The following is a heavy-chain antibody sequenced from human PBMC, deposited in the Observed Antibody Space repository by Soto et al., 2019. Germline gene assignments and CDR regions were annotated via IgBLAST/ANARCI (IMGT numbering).Heavy chain of an antibody. Sequence: SETPYLTCIVSGDSIRSRDYYWGSIRQTPGKGLEWIGYIYYSGSTYYNPSLKSRVTISVDTSKNQFSLKLSSVTAADTAVYYCARDRADYSNYPFYYYGMDVWGQGTTVT. CDR1: GDSIRSRDYY. J-gene: IGHJ6*02. V-gene: IGHV4-30-4*01. CDR3: ARDRADYSNYPFYYYGMDV. D-gene: IGHD4-4*01. CDR2: IYYSGST.